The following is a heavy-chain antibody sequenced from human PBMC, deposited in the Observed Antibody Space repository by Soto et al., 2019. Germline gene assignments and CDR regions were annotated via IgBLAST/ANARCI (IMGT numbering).Heavy chain of an antibody. V-gene: IGHV3-7*03. CDR2: IKSDGSEQ. CDR3: SRENWFQDY. D-gene: IGHD3-10*01. CDR1: GFSLSAYY. Sequence: EVQLVESGGGLVQPGGSLRLSCAASGFSLSAYYMTWVRQAPGKGLEWVASIKSDGSEQYYVDSVKGRFTISRDNAKNSLYLQMNRLRAGDTGLYYCSRENWFQDYWGQGTLVTVSS. J-gene: IGHJ4*02.